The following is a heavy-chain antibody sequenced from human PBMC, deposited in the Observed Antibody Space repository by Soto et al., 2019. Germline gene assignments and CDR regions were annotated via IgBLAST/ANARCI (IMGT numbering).Heavy chain of an antibody. J-gene: IGHJ4*02. CDR3: AKDRGETRTEYYFDH. CDR2: VIYDGSNK. D-gene: IGHD3-10*01. CDR1: GFSFGSHA. V-gene: IGHV3-30*18. Sequence: PGGSLRLSCSASGFSFGSHAMHWVRQTPGKGLEWVAVVIYDGSNKYYADSVKGRFTISRDNSKSILFLQMNSLRPEDTALYYCAKDRGETRTEYYFDHWGPGTLVTVSS.